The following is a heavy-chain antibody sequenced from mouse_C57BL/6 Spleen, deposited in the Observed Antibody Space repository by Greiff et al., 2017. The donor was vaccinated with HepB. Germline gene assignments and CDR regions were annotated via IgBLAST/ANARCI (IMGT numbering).Heavy chain of an antibody. CDR3: AKDITTVDFDV. Sequence: QVQLKQPGAELVKPGASVKLSCKASGYTFTSYWMHWVKQRPGQGLEWIGMIHPNSGSTNYNEKFKSKATLTVDKSSSTAYMQLSSLTSEDSAVYYCAKDITTVDFDVWGTGTTVTVSS. V-gene: IGHV1-64*01. CDR2: IHPNSGST. CDR1: GYTFTSYW. J-gene: IGHJ1*03. D-gene: IGHD1-1*01.